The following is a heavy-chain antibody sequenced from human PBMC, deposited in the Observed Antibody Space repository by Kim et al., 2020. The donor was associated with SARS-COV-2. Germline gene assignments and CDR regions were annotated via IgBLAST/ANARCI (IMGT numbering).Heavy chain of an antibody. J-gene: IGHJ3*02. V-gene: IGHV3-11*06. Sequence: RFTISRDNAKNSLYLQMNSLRAEDTAVYYCARTQYYYDSSGYLGPDAFDIWGQGTMVTVSS. CDR3: ARTQYYYDSSGYLGPDAFDI. D-gene: IGHD3-22*01.